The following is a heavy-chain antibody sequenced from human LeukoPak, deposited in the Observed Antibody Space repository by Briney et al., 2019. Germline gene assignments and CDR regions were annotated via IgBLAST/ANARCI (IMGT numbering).Heavy chain of an antibody. CDR1: GFTFGDYA. D-gene: IGHD2-2*01. CDR3: ARGGDFGVPAPLGIDAFDF. V-gene: IGHV3-49*04. Sequence: PGGSLRLSCRTSGFTFGDYALTWVRQAPGKGLEWVGFIRSKTHGGTAEYAASVKGRFTISKDDSKTIAYLQMNSLKTEDTAVYYCARGGDFGVPAPLGIDAFDFWGQGTMVTVSS. CDR2: IRSKTHGGTA. J-gene: IGHJ3*01.